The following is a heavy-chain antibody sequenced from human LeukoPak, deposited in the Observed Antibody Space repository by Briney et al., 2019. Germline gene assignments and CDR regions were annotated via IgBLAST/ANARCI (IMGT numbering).Heavy chain of an antibody. CDR1: GGSISSGGYY. CDR2: IYHSGST. Sequence: SQTLSLTCTVSGGSISSGGYYWSWLRQPPGKGLEWIGYIYHSGSTYYNPSLKSRVTISVDTSKNQFSLKLSSVTAADTAVYYCARHRWYSSSSDYWGQGTLVTVSS. V-gene: IGHV4-30-2*01. J-gene: IGHJ4*02. D-gene: IGHD6-6*01. CDR3: ARHRWYSSSSDY.